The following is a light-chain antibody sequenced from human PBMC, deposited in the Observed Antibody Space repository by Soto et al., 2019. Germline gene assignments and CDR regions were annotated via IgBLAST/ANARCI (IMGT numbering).Light chain of an antibody. CDR1: QTITTH. V-gene: IGKV1-17*01. CDR3: QQYNSYRT. J-gene: IGKJ1*01. CDR2: SAS. Sequence: DTQSAHSPSSLSSSFVDTVTITFRASQTITTHLNWYQQRPGKSPKLLIYSASRLQSGVPSRFSGSGSGTEFTLTISSLQTDDFATYYCQQYNSYRTFGQGTKVDIK.